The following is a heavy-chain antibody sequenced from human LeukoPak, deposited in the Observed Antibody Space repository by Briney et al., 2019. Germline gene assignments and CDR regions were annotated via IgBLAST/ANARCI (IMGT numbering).Heavy chain of an antibody. Sequence: SETLSLTCTVSGGSISSYYWSWIRQPPGKGLEWIGYIYYSGSTNYNPSLKSRVTISVDTSKNQFSLKLSSVTAADTAVYYCARGQYSLFDYWGQGTLVTVSS. J-gene: IGHJ4*02. CDR2: IYYSGST. D-gene: IGHD5-18*01. CDR3: ARGQYSLFDY. CDR1: GGSISSYY. V-gene: IGHV4-59*08.